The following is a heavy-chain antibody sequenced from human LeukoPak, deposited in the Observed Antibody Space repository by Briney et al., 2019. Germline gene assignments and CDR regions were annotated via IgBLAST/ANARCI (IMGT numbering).Heavy chain of an antibody. CDR1: GGSISSYY. Sequence: SETLSLTCTVSGGSISSYYWSWIRQPAGKGLEWVGRIYTSGSTNYNPSLKSRVTMSVDTSKNQFSLKLSSVTAADTAVYYCARKRITMVRGAGNWFDPWGQGTLVTVSS. CDR3: ARKRITMVRGAGNWFDP. J-gene: IGHJ5*02. D-gene: IGHD3-10*01. V-gene: IGHV4-4*07. CDR2: IYTSGST.